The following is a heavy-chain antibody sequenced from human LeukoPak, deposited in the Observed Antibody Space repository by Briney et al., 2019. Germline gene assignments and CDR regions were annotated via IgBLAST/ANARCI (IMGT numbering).Heavy chain of an antibody. Sequence: ASVKVSCKASGYTFTSYYMHWVRQAPGQGLEWMGIINPSGGSTSYTQKFQGRVTMTRDTSTSTVYMELSSLRSEDTAVYYCARSRGVVIIYYWGQGTLVTVSS. D-gene: IGHD3-3*01. CDR2: INPSGGST. CDR3: ARSRGVVIIYY. V-gene: IGHV1-46*01. J-gene: IGHJ4*02. CDR1: GYTFTSYY.